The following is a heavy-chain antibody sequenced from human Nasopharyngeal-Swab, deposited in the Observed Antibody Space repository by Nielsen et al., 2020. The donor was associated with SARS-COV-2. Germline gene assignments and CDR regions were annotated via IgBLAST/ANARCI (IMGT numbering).Heavy chain of an antibody. CDR3: AKDLKPMYYDFWSGYYTDYYYYMDV. CDR2: ISYDGSNK. D-gene: IGHD3-3*01. Sequence: WIRQPPGKGLEWVAVISYDGSNKYYADSVKGRFTISRDNSKNTLYLQMNSLRAEDTAVYYCAKDLKPMYYDFWSGYYTDYYYYMDVWGKGTTVTVSS. V-gene: IGHV3-30*18. J-gene: IGHJ6*03.